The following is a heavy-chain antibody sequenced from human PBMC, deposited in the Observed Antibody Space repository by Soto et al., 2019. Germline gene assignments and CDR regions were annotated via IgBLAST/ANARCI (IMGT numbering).Heavy chain of an antibody. V-gene: IGHV3-73*02. J-gene: IGHJ4*02. CDR1: GFTFSGSA. D-gene: IGHD5-18*01. CDR2: ISSKANSYAT. CDR3: NRRDERTAMVNGDY. Sequence: VQLVESGGGLVHPGGSLKLSCAASGFTFSGSAMHWVRQASGKGLEWVGRISSKANSYATSYAASVKGRYTISRDDSKSTAYLQLNSLTTEDTAVYYCNRRDERTAMVNGDYWGQGTLVTVSS.